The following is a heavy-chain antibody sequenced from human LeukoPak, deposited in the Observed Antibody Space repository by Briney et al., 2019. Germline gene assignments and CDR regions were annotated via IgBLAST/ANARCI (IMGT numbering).Heavy chain of an antibody. J-gene: IGHJ1*01. D-gene: IGHD6-6*01. CDR2: IYYSGST. CDR3: AAGEQLVEYFQH. CDR1: GGSISSSSYY. V-gene: IGHV4-39*01. Sequence: PSETLSLTCTVSGGSISSSSYYWGWIRQPPGKGLEWIGSIYYSGSTYYNPSLKSRVTISVDTSKNQFSLKLSSVTAADTAVYYCAAGEQLVEYFQHWGQGTLVTVSS.